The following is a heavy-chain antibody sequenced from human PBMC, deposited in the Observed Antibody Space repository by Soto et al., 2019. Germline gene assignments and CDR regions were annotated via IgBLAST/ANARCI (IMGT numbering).Heavy chain of an antibody. D-gene: IGHD6-19*01. CDR1: GYTFTSYA. CDR3: ARQIRSGWGRLDYNMDV. CDR2: INAGNGNT. V-gene: IGHV1-3*01. J-gene: IGHJ6*03. Sequence: QVQLVQSGAEVKKPGASVKVSCKASGYTFTSYAMHWVRQAPGQRLEWMGWINAGNGNTKYSQKFQGRVTITRDTSASTAYMELSSLRSEDTAVYYCARQIRSGWGRLDYNMDVWGKGTTVTVSS.